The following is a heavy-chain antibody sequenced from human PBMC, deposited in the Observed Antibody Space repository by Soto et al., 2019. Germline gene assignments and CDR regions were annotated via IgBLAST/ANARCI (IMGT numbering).Heavy chain of an antibody. CDR1: GFTFSSYS. D-gene: IGHD5-18*01. V-gene: IGHV3-21*01. Sequence: EVQLVESGGGLVKPGGSLRLSCAASGFTFSSYSMNWVRQAPGKGLEWVSSISSSGSYIYYADSVKGRFTISRDNAKNSLYLQMNSLRAEDPAVDYCASRGYSMSHFDYWGQGTLVTVSS. CDR2: ISSSGSYI. CDR3: ASRGYSMSHFDY. J-gene: IGHJ4*02.